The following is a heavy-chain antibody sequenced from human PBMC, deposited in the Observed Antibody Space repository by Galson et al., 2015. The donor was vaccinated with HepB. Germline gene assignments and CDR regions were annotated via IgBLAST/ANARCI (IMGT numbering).Heavy chain of an antibody. V-gene: IGHV5-51*01. Sequence: QSGAEVKKPGESLKISCTGSGYTFTSYWIGWVRQMPGKGLEWMGIIYPGDSDTRYSPSFQGQVTISADKSINTAYLQWSGLRASDTAMYYCARRTLSSYWYFDLWGRGTLVTVSS. CDR2: IYPGDSDT. D-gene: IGHD1-7*01. J-gene: IGHJ2*01. CDR1: GYTFTSYW. CDR3: ARRTLSSYWYFDL.